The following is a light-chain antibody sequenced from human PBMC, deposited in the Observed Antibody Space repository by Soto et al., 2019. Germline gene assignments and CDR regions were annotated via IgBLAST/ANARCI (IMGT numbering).Light chain of an antibody. CDR1: QSISSW. CDR2: KAS. CDR3: QQYNVYPWT. V-gene: IGKV1-5*03. J-gene: IGKJ1*01. Sequence: DIQMTQSPSTLSASVGDRVTITCRASQSISSWLAWYQQKAGEAPTLLIYKASSLESGVPSRFGGSGSGTEFTLTISSLQSDDFATYYCQQYNVYPWTFGQGTKVEIK.